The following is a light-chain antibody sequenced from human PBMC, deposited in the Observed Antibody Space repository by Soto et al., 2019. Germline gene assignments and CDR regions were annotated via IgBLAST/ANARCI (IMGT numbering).Light chain of an antibody. CDR3: SSQTGSATMV. J-gene: IGLJ2*01. CDR2: EVS. CDR1: SSDVGAYNF. V-gene: IGLV2-14*01. Sequence: QSALTQPASVSGSPGQSITISCTGTSSDVGAYNFVSWYQQFPGKAPKLMIYEVSNRPSGVSDRFSGSKSGNTASLIISGLRAEDEADYYCSSQTGSATMVFGGGTKLTVL.